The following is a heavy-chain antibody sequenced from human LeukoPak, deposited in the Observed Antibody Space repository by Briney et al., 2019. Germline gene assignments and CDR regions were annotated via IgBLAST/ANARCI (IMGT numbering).Heavy chain of an antibody. J-gene: IGHJ4*02. D-gene: IGHD2-15*01. Sequence: ASVKVSCKASVYTFTGYYIHWMRQAPGQGLEWMGIINPGDGTTSYAQKFQGRVTMTRDTSTSTVYMELRSLRSEDTAVYYCARAPTNKYHCRLSEDYWGQGTLVTVSS. CDR1: VYTFTGYY. CDR2: INPGDGTT. V-gene: IGHV1-46*01. CDR3: ARAPTNKYHCRLSEDY.